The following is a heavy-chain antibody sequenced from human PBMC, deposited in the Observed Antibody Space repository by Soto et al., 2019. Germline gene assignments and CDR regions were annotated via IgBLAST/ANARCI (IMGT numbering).Heavy chain of an antibody. CDR3: ARQRTSVVTQAYFDD. J-gene: IGHJ4*02. V-gene: IGHV4-39*01. CDR2: IYYSGST. Sequence: SETLSLTCTVSGGSINSRSYYWGWIRQSPGKGLEWIGSIYYSGSTYYNPSLKSRVAMSVDTSKNQFSLKLRSVSAADTAVYYCARQRTSVVTQAYFDDWGQGSLVTSPQ. D-gene: IGHD2-21*02. CDR1: GGSINSRSYY.